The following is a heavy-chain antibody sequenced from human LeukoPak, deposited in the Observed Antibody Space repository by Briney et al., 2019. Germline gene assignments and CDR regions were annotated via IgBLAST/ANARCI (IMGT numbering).Heavy chain of an antibody. J-gene: IGHJ6*03. CDR2: IIPIFGTA. D-gene: IGHD5-18*01. V-gene: IGHV1-69*06. Sequence: ASVKVSCKASGYTFTGYYMHWVRQAPGQGLEWMGGIIPIFGTANYAQKFQGRVTITADKSTSTAYMELSSLGSEDTAVYYCASGDTAMVNHYYYYYMDVWGKGTTVTVSS. CDR1: GYTFTGYY. CDR3: ASGDTAMVNHYYYYYMDV.